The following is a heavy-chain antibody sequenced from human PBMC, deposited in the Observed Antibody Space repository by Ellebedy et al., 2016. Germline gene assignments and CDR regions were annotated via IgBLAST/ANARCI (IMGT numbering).Heavy chain of an antibody. Sequence: GESLKISXAASGFTFKNAWMYWVRQAPGKGLEWVGRIKSESDGGTTDYAAPVKRRFTISRDDSRDTLYLQMNNLKTEDTAVYYCTTLSSVVGGTSYWGQGKLVTVSS. V-gene: IGHV3-15*01. CDR1: GFTFKNAW. CDR2: IKSESDGGTT. D-gene: IGHD1-26*01. J-gene: IGHJ4*02. CDR3: TTLSSVVGGTSY.